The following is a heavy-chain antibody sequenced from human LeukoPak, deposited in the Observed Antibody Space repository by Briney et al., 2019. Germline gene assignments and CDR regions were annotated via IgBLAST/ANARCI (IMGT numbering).Heavy chain of an antibody. Sequence: KTSETLSLTCTVSGSSISSYYWSCIRQPAGKGLEWIGRIYTSGSTNYNPSLKSRVTMSVDTSKNQFSLKLSSVTAADTAVYYCARYGTNHSYYYYMDVWGKGTTVTVSS. CDR3: ARYGTNHSYYYYMDV. V-gene: IGHV4-4*07. CDR2: IYTSGST. CDR1: GSSISSYY. J-gene: IGHJ6*03. D-gene: IGHD2-8*01.